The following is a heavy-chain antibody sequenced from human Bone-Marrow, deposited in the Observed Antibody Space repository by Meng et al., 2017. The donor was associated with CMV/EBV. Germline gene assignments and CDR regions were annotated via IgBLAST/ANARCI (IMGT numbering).Heavy chain of an antibody. Sequence: SVKVSCKASGGTFSSYAISWVRQAPGQGLKWMGGIIPILGIANYAQKFQGRVTITADKSTSTAYMELSSLRSEDTAVYYCASRFKCGTSCYGAFDIWGQGTMVTVSS. CDR3: ASRFKCGTSCYGAFDI. V-gene: IGHV1-69*10. J-gene: IGHJ3*02. CDR2: IIPILGIA. D-gene: IGHD2-2*01. CDR1: GGTFSSYA.